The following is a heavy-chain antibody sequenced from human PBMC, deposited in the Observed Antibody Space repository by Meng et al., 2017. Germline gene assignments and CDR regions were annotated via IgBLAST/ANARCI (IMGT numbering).Heavy chain of an antibody. V-gene: IGHV3-9*01. CDR1: GFTFDDYA. Sequence: GGSLRLSCAASGFTFDDYAMHWVRQAPGKGLEWVSGISWNSGSIGYADSVKGRFTISRDNAKNSLYLQMNSLRAEDTAVYYCARDRSSYSSGNPFFDYWGQGTLVTVSS. CDR2: ISWNSGSI. J-gene: IGHJ4*02. CDR3: ARDRSSYSSGNPFFDY. D-gene: IGHD6-19*01.